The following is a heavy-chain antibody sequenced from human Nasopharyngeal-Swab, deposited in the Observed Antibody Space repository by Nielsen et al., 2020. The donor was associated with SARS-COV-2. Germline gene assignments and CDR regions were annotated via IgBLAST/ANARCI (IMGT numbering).Heavy chain of an antibody. CDR2: ISESGRT. J-gene: IGHJ4*02. CDR3: AKDQPSDY. CDR1: GFTFSSNA. Sequence: GGSLRLSCAASGFTFSSNALSWVRQAPGKGLEWVSVISESGRTYYADSVKGRFTTSRDNSKNTLYLEMNSLRVEETAVYYCAKDQPSDYWGQGTLVTVSS. V-gene: IGHV3-23*01.